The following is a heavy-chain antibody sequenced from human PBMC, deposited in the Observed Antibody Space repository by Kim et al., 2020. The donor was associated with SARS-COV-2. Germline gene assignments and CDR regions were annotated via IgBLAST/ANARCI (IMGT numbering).Heavy chain of an antibody. V-gene: IGHV4-39*01. CDR3: ARHLRGSSWFDC. Sequence: SNPSLKRRLTLSVETPKHQFSLKMSSVTAADTSVFYCARHLRGSSWFDCWGQGTLVTVSP. D-gene: IGHD6-13*01. J-gene: IGHJ4*02.